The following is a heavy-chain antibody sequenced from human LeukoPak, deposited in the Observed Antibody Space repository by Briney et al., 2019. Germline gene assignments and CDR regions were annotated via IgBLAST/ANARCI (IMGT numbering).Heavy chain of an antibody. D-gene: IGHD5-18*01. CDR3: ARGWLQLWLRYFDY. CDR2: INHSGST. CDR1: GGTFTAYN. Sequence: PSKTLSLTCAAYGGTFTAYNRSWIRQPPGKGLEWIGEINHSGSTNYNPSLKSRVTISVDTSKNQFSLKLTSVTAADTAVYYSARGWLQLWLRYFDYWGEGTLVTVSS. V-gene: IGHV4-34*01. J-gene: IGHJ4*02.